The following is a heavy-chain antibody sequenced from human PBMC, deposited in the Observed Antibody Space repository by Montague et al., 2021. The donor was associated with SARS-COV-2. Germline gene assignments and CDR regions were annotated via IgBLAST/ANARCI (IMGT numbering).Heavy chain of an antibody. D-gene: IGHD6-13*01. Sequence: QSGAEVKKPGESLRISCKGSGYSFTSYWISWVRQMPGKGLEWMGRIDPSDSDTNYSPSFQGHVTISADKSISTAYLQWSSLKASDTAMYYCANEIAAAGQTYYYYGMDVWGQGTTVTVSS. V-gene: IGHV5-10-1*01. CDR1: GYSFTSYW. CDR3: ANEIAAAGQTYYYYGMDV. J-gene: IGHJ6*02. CDR2: IDPSDSDT.